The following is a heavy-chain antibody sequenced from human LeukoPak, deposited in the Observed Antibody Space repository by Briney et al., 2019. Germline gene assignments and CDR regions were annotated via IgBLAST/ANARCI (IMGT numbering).Heavy chain of an antibody. J-gene: IGHJ4*02. CDR2: ISSSSRYI. CDR1: GFTFSSYS. Sequence: PGGSPRLSCAASGFTFSSYSMNWVRQAPGKGLEWVSSISSSSRYIYYADSVKGRFTISRDNAKNSLYLQMNSLRAEDTAVYYCAKFIAALFYFDYWGQGTLVTVSS. D-gene: IGHD6-13*01. CDR3: AKFIAALFYFDY. V-gene: IGHV3-21*01.